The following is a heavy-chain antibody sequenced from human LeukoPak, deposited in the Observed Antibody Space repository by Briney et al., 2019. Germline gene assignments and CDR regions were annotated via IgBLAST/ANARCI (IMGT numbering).Heavy chain of an antibody. D-gene: IGHD1-26*01. V-gene: IGHV4-59*08. CDR2: IHSSGNT. Sequence: SETLSLTCTVSSGSISGYYWSWIRQPPGKALEWIGYIHSSGNTVYNPSLKSRVTIAVDTSKNQFSLKLSSVTAVDTAIYYCVRHGGSYFIYWGQGTLVTVSS. J-gene: IGHJ4*02. CDR3: VRHGGSYFIY. CDR1: SGSISGYY.